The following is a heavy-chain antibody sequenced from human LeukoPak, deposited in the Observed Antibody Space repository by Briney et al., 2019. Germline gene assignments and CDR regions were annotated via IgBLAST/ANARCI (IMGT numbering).Heavy chain of an antibody. CDR3: AKDAITSDWYDLDY. D-gene: IGHD6-19*01. Sequence: GGSLRLSCAASGFTFSSYSMNWVRQAPGKGLEWVSSISSSSSYIYYADSVKGRFTISRDNAKNSLYLQMNSLRAEDTAVYYCAKDAITSDWYDLDYWGQGTLVSVSS. CDR2: ISSSSSYI. CDR1: GFTFSSYS. J-gene: IGHJ4*02. V-gene: IGHV3-21*04.